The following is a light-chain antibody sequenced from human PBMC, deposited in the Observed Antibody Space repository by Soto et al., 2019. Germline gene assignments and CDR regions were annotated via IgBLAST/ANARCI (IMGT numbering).Light chain of an antibody. V-gene: IGKV3-20*01. J-gene: IGKJ4*01. CDR2: GAS. CDR3: QQYGLSPLT. Sequence: EIVLTQSPGTMSLSPGERATLSCRASQSVSSSYLACYQQKPGHAPRLLIYGASSRTTGIPDRFSGSASGTYFTITSSRLEPEELAVYYCQQYGLSPLTFGEGTKVEIK. CDR1: QSVSSSY.